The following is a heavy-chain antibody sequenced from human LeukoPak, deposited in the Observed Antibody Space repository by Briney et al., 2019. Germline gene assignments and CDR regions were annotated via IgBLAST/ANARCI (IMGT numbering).Heavy chain of an antibody. CDR3: ARDNPYCSSTSCFSYGMDV. Sequence: GGSLRLSCAASGFTFSSYAMHWVRQAPGKGLEWGAVISYDGSNKYYADSVKGRFTISRDNSKNTLYLQMNSLRAEDTAVYYCARDNPYCSSTSCFSYGMDVWGQGTTVTVSS. J-gene: IGHJ6*02. CDR1: GFTFSSYA. V-gene: IGHV3-30-3*01. CDR2: ISYDGSNK. D-gene: IGHD2-2*01.